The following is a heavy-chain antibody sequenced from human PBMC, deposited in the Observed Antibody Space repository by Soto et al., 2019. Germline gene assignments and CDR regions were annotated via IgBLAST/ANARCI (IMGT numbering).Heavy chain of an antibody. D-gene: IGHD1-26*01. CDR3: VRDRDLYRDMVHADL. V-gene: IGHV3-48*02. CDR1: GFTISGCS. Sequence: GGSLRLSCETSGFTISGCSMNCVRQAPGKGPEWLAYITIRTGNILYADSVRGRFTISADNAENSVFLQMNSLRDEDTAVYFCVRDRDLYRDMVHADLWGQGTLVTSPQ. J-gene: IGHJ4*01. CDR2: ITIRTGNI.